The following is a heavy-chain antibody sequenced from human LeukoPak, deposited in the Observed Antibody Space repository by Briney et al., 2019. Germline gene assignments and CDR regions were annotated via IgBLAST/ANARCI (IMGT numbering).Heavy chain of an antibody. V-gene: IGHV3-48*02. J-gene: IGHJ4*02. CDR2: ISSGSSTI. Sequence: PGRSLRLSCAASGFTFIIYAMNWVCQAPGKGLDRVSYISSGSSTINYADSVKGRFTISRDNAKTSLYLQMNSLRDENTAVYYCARGTVTTGFDCWGQGTLVAISS. CDR3: ARGTVTTGFDC. D-gene: IGHD4-17*01. CDR1: GFTFIIYA.